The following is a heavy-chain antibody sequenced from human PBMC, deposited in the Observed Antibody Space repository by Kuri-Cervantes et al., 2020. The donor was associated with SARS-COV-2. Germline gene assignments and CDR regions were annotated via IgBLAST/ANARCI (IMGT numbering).Heavy chain of an antibody. J-gene: IGHJ4*02. V-gene: IGHV1-3*01. CDR2: IGAGDT. Sequence: ASVKVSCKASGYTFSSNAIHWVRQAPGQRLEWMGWIGAGDTKYSQKFQGRFTMTRDTSASTAYMELSSLRSEDTAVYYCARGSWQDPLYWGQGTLVTVSS. CDR1: GYTFSSNA. CDR3: ARGSWQDPLY. D-gene: IGHD2-15*01.